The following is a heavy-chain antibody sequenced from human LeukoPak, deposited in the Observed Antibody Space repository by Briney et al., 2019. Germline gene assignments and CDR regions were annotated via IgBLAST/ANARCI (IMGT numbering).Heavy chain of an antibody. Sequence: SETLSLTCAVYGGSFSGYYWNWIRQPPGKGLEWIGEVNHSGSANYNPSLKSRVTIAVDTSKNQFSLKLTSVTAADTAVYYCATARCSGDGCYPNWIDPWGQGTLVTVSS. CDR2: VNHSGSA. V-gene: IGHV4-34*01. D-gene: IGHD2-15*01. CDR3: ATARCSGDGCYPNWIDP. CDR1: GGSFSGYY. J-gene: IGHJ5*02.